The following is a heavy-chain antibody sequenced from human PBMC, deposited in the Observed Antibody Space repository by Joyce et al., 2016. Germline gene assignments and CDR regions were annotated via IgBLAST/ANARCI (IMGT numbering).Heavy chain of an antibody. CDR1: GFSFSGYW. V-gene: IGHV3-74*01. D-gene: IGHD6-6*01. J-gene: IGHJ5*02. Sequence: EVQLVESGGGLVQPGGSLRLSCAASGFSFSGYWIHWVRQAPGKGRLGVVRINTDGSSTGFADSVKGRFTISRDNAKNTLYLQMNSLRAEDTAVYYCVRGISARPGGPNWFDPWGQGTLVTVSS. CDR2: INTDGSST. CDR3: VRGISARPGGPNWFDP.